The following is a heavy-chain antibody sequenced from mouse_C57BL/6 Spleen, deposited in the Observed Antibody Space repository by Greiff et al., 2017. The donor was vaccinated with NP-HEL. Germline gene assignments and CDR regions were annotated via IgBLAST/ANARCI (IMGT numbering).Heavy chain of an antibody. D-gene: IGHD4-1*01. J-gene: IGHJ4*01. V-gene: IGHV5-17*01. CDR1: GFTFSDYG. CDR2: ISSGSSTI. CDR3: ARTVLAHYAMDY. Sequence: DVQLVESGGGLVKPGGSLKLSCAASGFTFSDYGMHWVRQAPEKGLEWVAYISSGSSTIYYADTVKGRFTISRDNAKNTLFLQMISLRSEDTAMYYCARTVLAHYAMDYWGQGTSVTVSS.